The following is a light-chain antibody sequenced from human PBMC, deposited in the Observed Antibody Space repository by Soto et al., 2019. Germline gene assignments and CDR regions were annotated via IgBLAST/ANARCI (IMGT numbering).Light chain of an antibody. V-gene: IGKV3-20*01. CDR2: AAS. CDR3: PQYGSSLWT. CDR1: QSVSSSY. Sequence: EIVLTQSPGTLSLSPGERATLSCRASQSVSSSYLAWYQQKPGQAPRLLIYAASSRATGIPDRFSGSGSGTDFPLTISRLEPEDFAVYYCPQYGSSLWTFGQGTKVEIK. J-gene: IGKJ1*01.